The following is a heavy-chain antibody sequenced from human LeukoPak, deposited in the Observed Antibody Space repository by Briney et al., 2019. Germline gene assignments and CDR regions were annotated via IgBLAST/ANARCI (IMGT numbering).Heavy chain of an antibody. V-gene: IGHV1-18*01. CDR1: GYTFTSYG. D-gene: IGHD3-22*01. CDR2: ISAYNGNT. Sequence: ASVKVSRKASGYTFTSYGISWVRQAPGQGLEWMGWISAYNGNTNYAQKLQGRVTMTTDTSTSTAYMELRSLRSDDTAVYYCARDFQNYYDSIGPDSNWFDPWGQGTLVTVSS. J-gene: IGHJ5*02. CDR3: ARDFQNYYDSIGPDSNWFDP.